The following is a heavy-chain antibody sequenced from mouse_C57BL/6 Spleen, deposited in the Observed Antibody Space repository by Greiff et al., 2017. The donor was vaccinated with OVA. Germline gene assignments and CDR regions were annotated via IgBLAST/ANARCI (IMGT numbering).Heavy chain of an antibody. Sequence: QVQLQQPGAELVKPGASVKLSCKASGYTFTSYWMHWVKQRPGRGLEWIGRIDPNSGGTKYNEKFKSKATLTVDKPSSTAYMQLSSLTSEDAAVEYWAREWYGSSVYFDYWGQGTTLTVSS. CDR1: GYTFTSYW. D-gene: IGHD1-1*01. V-gene: IGHV1-72*01. J-gene: IGHJ2*01. CDR3: AREWYGSSVYFDY. CDR2: IDPNSGGT.